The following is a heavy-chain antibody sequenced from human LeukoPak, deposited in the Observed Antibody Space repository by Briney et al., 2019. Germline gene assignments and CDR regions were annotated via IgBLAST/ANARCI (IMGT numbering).Heavy chain of an antibody. CDR1: GGSFSGYY. CDR2: INHSGST. D-gene: IGHD6-6*01. Sequence: PSETLSLTCAVYGGSFSGYYWSWIRQPPGKGLEWIGEINHSGSTNYNPSLKSRVTISVDTSKNQFSLKPSSVTAADTAVYYCARGYSSSYDYWGQGTLVTVSS. J-gene: IGHJ4*02. CDR3: ARGYSSSYDY. V-gene: IGHV4-34*01.